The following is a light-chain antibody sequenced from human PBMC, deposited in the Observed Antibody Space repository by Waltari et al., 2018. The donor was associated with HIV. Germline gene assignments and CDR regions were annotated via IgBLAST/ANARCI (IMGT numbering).Light chain of an antibody. CDR3: CSYAGSYTWV. Sequence: QSALTQPRSVSGSPGQSVTISCTGTSLNVGGYNYVSWFQQHPGKTPKLIIYDVTQRTSGAPDRCSAAKSGNTASVTISGLQAGDEADYFCCSYAGSYTWVFGTGTELTVL. V-gene: IGLV2-11*01. J-gene: IGLJ3*02. CDR2: DVT. CDR1: SLNVGGYNY.